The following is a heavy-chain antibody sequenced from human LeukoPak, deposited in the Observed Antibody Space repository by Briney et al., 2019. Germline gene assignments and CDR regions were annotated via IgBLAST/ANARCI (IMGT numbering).Heavy chain of an antibody. D-gene: IGHD2-8*01. V-gene: IGHV4-61*01. CDR3: TRSTNLEAFDI. CDR1: GGSVSSGTYY. J-gene: IGHJ3*02. CDR2: IYYSGST. Sequence: PSETLSLTCTVSGGSVSSGTYYWSWIRQPPGKGLEWIGYIYYSGSTNYSPSLKSRVTVSVDTSKNQCSLKLNSVTTADTAVYYCTRSTNLEAFDIWGQGTMVTVSS.